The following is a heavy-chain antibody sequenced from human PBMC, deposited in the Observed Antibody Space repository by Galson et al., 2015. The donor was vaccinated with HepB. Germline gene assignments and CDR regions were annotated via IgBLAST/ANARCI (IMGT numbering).Heavy chain of an antibody. J-gene: IGHJ4*02. D-gene: IGHD4-23*01. CDR2: ISSSSSYI. V-gene: IGHV3-21*01. CDR1: GFTFSSYS. Sequence: SLRLSCAASGFTFSSYSMNWVRQAPGKGLEWVSSISSSSSYIYYADSVKGRFTISRDNAKNSLYLQMNSLRAEDTAVYHCAPFDDYGGNPLWYWGQGTLVTVSS. CDR3: APFDDYGGNPLWY.